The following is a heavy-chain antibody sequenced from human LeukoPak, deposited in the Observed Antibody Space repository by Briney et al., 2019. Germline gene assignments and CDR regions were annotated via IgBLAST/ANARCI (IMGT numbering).Heavy chain of an antibody. CDR2: INTDGSST. Sequence: GGSLRLSCAASGLTFSSYWMHWVRQTPGKGLLWVSRINTDGSSTIYADSVKGRFTISRDNAKNTLYLQMNSLRVEDTAVYYCIRDPYGPDYWGQGTLVTVSS. V-gene: IGHV3-74*01. J-gene: IGHJ4*02. CDR1: GLTFSSYW. CDR3: IRDPYGPDY. D-gene: IGHD3-10*01.